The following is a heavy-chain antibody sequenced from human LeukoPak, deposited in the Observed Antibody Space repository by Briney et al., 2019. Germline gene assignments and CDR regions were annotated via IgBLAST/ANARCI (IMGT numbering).Heavy chain of an antibody. CDR3: ARGSLVYDFWSGYYAMNAFDI. CDR1: GGSSSGYY. CDR2: INHSGST. J-gene: IGHJ3*02. Sequence: SVTLSLTCAVHGGSSSGYYWSWIRQPPGKGLEWIGEINHSGSTNYNPSLKSQVTISVDTSKNQFSLKLSSVTAADTAVYYCARGSLVYDFWSGYYAMNAFDIWGQGTMVTVSS. V-gene: IGHV4-34*01. D-gene: IGHD3-3*01.